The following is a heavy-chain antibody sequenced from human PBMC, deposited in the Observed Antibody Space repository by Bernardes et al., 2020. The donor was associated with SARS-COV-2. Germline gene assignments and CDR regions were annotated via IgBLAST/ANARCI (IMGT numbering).Heavy chain of an antibody. CDR2: IIPTLAKA. J-gene: IGHJ4*02. D-gene: IGHD3-16*01. CDR1: GTPSNTYT. CDR3: ARESTTGGVSYFFDF. Sequence: SVKVSCKASGTPSNTYTVSWVRQAPGQGLEWMGRIIPTLAKADYAQSFQGRVTITTDRSTSTAYMELTRLRSDDTAVYFCARESTTGGVSYFFDFWGQGTLVTVSS. V-gene: IGHV1-69*08.